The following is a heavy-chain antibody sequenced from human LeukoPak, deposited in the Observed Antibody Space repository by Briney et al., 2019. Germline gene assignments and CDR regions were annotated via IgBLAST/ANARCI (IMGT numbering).Heavy chain of an antibody. CDR1: VYSITRGCY. J-gene: IGHJ3*01. D-gene: IGHD2-15*01. V-gene: IGHV4-38-2*01. CDR3: ARAFHCLSGSCYDGGEAFDF. CDR2: TFHSGST. Sequence: SETLSLTCAVSVYSITRGCYWGWIRQPPGEGLEWLGTTFHSGSTFCIPSLKSRVSISADTAKHLFSLKLTSVTAADTALYYCARAFHCLSGSCYDGGEAFDFWGQGIMVTVSS.